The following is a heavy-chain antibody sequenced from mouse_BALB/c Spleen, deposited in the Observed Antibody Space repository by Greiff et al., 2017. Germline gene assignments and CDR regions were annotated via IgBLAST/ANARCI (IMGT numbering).Heavy chain of an antibody. CDR1: GFTFSSYG. CDR2: INSNGGST. CDR3: ARVITTVVGDAWFAY. J-gene: IGHJ3*01. Sequence: EVNLVESGGGLVQPGGSLKLSCAASGFTFSSYGMSWVRQTPDKRLELVATINSNGGSTYYPDSVKGRFTISRDNAKNTLYLQMSSLKSEDTAMYYCARVITTVVGDAWFAYWGQGTLVTVSA. V-gene: IGHV5-6-3*01. D-gene: IGHD1-1*01.